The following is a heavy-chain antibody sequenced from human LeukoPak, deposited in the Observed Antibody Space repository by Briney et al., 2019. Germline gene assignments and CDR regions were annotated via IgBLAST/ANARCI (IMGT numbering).Heavy chain of an antibody. D-gene: IGHD2-2*01. Sequence: ASVKVSCKASGYTFTGYYMHWVRQAPGQGLEWMGWINPNSGGTNYAQKFQGRVTMTRDTSISTAYMELSRLRSDDTAVYYCARGIVVVPAATYYMDVWGKGTTVTISS. CDR2: INPNSGGT. CDR3: ARGIVVVPAATYYMDV. V-gene: IGHV1-2*02. J-gene: IGHJ6*03. CDR1: GYTFTGYY.